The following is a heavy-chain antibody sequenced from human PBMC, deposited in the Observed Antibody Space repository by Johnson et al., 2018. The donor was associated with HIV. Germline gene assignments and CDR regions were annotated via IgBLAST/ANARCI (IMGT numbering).Heavy chain of an antibody. J-gene: IGHJ3*02. CDR3: ARGYILTGYSGAFDM. D-gene: IGHD3-9*01. Sequence: QVQLVESGGGVVQPGRSLRLSCAASGFTFSSYAMHWVRQAPGKGLAWVAFIRSAGSNKYYAASVKGRFTISRDNSKNTVYLQMNSLRAEDTAVYYCARGYILTGYSGAFDMWGQGTMVTVSS. V-gene: IGHV3-33*08. CDR2: IRSAGSNK. CDR1: GFTFSSYA.